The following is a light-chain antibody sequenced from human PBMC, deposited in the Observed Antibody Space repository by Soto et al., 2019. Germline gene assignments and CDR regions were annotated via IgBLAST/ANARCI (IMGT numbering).Light chain of an antibody. J-gene: IGKJ5*01. CDR3: QQPNTHRST. V-gene: IGKV3-11*01. CDR2: DPS. Sequence: EIGLSQSQDTLCLSPGERATLCFRPSHSVSSYLAWYQQKPGQAPRLLIYDPSNRATGIPARFSGSRTGTDFTRTRGRLHPEDVATYYGQQPNTHRSTFAQGTRLEIK. CDR1: HSVSSY.